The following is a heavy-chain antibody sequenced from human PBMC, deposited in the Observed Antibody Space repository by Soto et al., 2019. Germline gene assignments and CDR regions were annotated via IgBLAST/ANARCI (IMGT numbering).Heavy chain of an antibody. Sequence: EVELLESGGGLVQPGGSLRLSCVASRFTFTSYAMSWVRQAPGKGLEWVAAISASGGATIHADSVKGRLTISRDNSKNTLYQQMNSLRAEDTAVYYCAKDVEGGSLFRGAFDYWGQGTQVTVSS. J-gene: IGHJ4*02. CDR2: ISASGGAT. CDR3: AKDVEGGSLFRGAFDY. CDR1: RFTFTSYA. D-gene: IGHD1-26*01. V-gene: IGHV3-23*01.